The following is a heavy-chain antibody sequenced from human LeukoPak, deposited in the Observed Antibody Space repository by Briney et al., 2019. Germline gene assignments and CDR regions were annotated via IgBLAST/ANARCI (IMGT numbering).Heavy chain of an antibody. V-gene: IGHV4-59*01. Sequence: PSESLSLTCTVSGGSISDNYWTWVRQPPGKGLGWIGYIYYSGSTNYNPSLKSRVTISLVTSKNHFSLELSSLTAADTAVYYCARLLDYDSSGYPDTFDIWGQGTMVTVSS. J-gene: IGHJ3*02. CDR3: ARLLDYDSSGYPDTFDI. CDR1: GGSISDNY. CDR2: IYYSGST. D-gene: IGHD3-22*01.